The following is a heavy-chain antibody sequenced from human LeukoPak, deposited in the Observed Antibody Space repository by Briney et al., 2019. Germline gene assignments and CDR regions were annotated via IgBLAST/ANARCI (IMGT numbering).Heavy chain of an antibody. CDR1: GYTFTGYY. D-gene: IGHD3-9*01. Sequence: ASVTVSCKASGYTFTGYYVHWVRQAPGQGLEWMGWMNPKSGGTNYAQKVEARVTMNRDTSISTAYMELSRLRFDDTAVYYCARSPYILTGEKLDYWGQGTLVTVSS. CDR2: MNPKSGGT. CDR3: ARSPYILTGEKLDY. J-gene: IGHJ4*02. V-gene: IGHV1-2*02.